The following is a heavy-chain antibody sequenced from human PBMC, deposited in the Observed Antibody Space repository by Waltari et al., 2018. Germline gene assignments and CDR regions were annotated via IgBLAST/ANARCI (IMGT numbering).Heavy chain of an antibody. D-gene: IGHD5-18*01. Sequence: QVQLQESGTGLVKPLETLSLTCTISGGSIRGYYWSWIRQPPGKGLEFIGHIYHNGVAFYDPSFKSRVTMSLDWPKNQVSLTLTSVTAADSAIYYCTRYSDPPRHFDCWGQGSLVTVSS. CDR3: TRYSDPPRHFDC. CDR2: IYHNGVA. CDR1: GGSIRGYY. J-gene: IGHJ4*02. V-gene: IGHV4-59*01.